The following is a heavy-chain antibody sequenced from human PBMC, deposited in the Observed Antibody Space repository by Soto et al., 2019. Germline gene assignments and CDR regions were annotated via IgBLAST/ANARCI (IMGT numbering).Heavy chain of an antibody. CDR2: IYNSGST. V-gene: IGHV4-30-4*01. D-gene: IGHD3-3*01. J-gene: IGHJ4*02. CDR3: ARGPSADKIDF. Sequence: QVQLQESGPGLVEPSQTLSLTCTVSGGSVSSGGYFWSWIRQPPGEGLEWIGHIYNSGSTYSNPSLRGRVTISVDMSKSQFSLKLSSVTAADTAVYYCARGPSADKIDFWGQGTLVTVSS. CDR1: GGSVSSGGYF.